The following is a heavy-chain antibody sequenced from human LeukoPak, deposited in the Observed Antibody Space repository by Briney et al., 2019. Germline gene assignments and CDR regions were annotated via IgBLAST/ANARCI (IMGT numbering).Heavy chain of an antibody. J-gene: IGHJ4*02. CDR3: ATETEEGSNY. V-gene: IGHV3-30*03. D-gene: IGHD6-13*01. CDR2: ISYDGSNK. Sequence: PGGSLRLSCAASGFTFSSYGMHWVRQAPGKGLEWVAAISYDGSNKYYADSVKGRFTISRDNSKNTLHLQMNSLRAEDTAVYYCATETEEGSNYWGQGTLVTVSS. CDR1: GFTFSSYG.